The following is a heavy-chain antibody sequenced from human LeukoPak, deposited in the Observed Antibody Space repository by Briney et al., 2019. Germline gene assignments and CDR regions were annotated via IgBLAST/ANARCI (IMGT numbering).Heavy chain of an antibody. V-gene: IGHV3-23*01. Sequence: PGGSLRLSCAASGFTFSSYAMSWVRQAPGKGLEWVSAISGSGGSTYYADSVKGRFTISRDNSKNTLYLQMNSLRAEDTAVYYCAKACRGPYYYYGMDVWGQGTTVTVSS. CDR2: ISGSGGST. J-gene: IGHJ6*02. CDR1: GFTFSSYA. CDR3: AKACRGPYYYYGMDV.